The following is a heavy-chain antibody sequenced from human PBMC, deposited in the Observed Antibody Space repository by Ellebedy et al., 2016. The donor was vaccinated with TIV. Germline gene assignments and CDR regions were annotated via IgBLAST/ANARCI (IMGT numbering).Heavy chain of an antibody. Sequence: PSETLSLTCTVSGGPISIYYWTWIRQPPGKGLEWIGFGYYTGDTFYNPSLKSRVTISVDTSTNQFSLRLTSVTAADTAVYYCARRLPSGWLGDFDFWGQGALVSVSS. CDR2: GYYTGDT. CDR1: GGPISIYY. D-gene: IGHD6-19*01. CDR3: ARRLPSGWLGDFDF. V-gene: IGHV4-59*04. J-gene: IGHJ4*02.